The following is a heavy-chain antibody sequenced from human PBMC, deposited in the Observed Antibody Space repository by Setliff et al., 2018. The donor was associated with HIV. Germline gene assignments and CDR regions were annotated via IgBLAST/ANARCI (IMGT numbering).Heavy chain of an antibody. CDR3: VRYDVYEYGYQVFDI. CDR1: GYSFPTYW. J-gene: IGHJ3*02. D-gene: IGHD5-12*01. V-gene: IGHV5-51*01. CDR2: IHPDESDS. Sequence: PGESLKISCKGSGYSFPTYWIAWVRQMPGKGLEWMGVIHPDESDSRYSPSFRGQVTISVDKSLNTAYLQWSSLKVSDSAIYYCVRYDVYEYGYQVFDIWGQGTTVTVSS.